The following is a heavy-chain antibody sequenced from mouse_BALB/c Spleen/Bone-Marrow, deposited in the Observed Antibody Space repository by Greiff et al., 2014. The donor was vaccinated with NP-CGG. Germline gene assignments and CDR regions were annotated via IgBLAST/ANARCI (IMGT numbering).Heavy chain of an antibody. D-gene: IGHD1-1*01. CDR1: GFNIEDTY. Sequence: VQLQQPGAELVKPGASVKLSCTASGFNIEDTYMHWVKQRPEQGLEWIGRIDPANGNTKYDPKFQGKATITADTSSNTAYLQLSSLTSEDTAVYYCARYNYGSSQFAYWGQGTLVTVSA. V-gene: IGHV14-3*02. CDR2: IDPANGNT. J-gene: IGHJ3*01. CDR3: ARYNYGSSQFAY.